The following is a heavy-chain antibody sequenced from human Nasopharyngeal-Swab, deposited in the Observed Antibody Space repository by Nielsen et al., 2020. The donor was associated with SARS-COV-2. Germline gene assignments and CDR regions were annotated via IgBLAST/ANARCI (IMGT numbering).Heavy chain of an antibody. V-gene: IGHV4-59*08. Sequence: SETLSLTCTVSGGSISSYYWSWIRQPPGKGPEWIGYIYYSGSTNYNPSLKSRVTISVDTSKNQFSLKLSSVTAADTAVYYCARGTGYSSGWYHYWGQGTLVTVSS. CDR3: ARGTGYSSGWYHY. CDR2: IYYSGST. CDR1: GGSISSYY. D-gene: IGHD6-19*01. J-gene: IGHJ4*02.